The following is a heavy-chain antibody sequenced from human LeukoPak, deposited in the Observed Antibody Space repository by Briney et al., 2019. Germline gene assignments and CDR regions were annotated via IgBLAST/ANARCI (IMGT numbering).Heavy chain of an antibody. CDR1: GFTFSSYG. Sequence: GGSLRLSCAASGFTFSSYGMHWVRQAPGKGLEWVAVISYDGSNKYYADSVKGRFTISRDNSKNTLYLQMNSLRAEDTAVYYCAKGTLWENNFGYWGQGTLVTVSS. CDR3: AKGTLWENNFGY. CDR2: ISYDGSNK. J-gene: IGHJ4*02. D-gene: IGHD1-1*01. V-gene: IGHV3-30*18.